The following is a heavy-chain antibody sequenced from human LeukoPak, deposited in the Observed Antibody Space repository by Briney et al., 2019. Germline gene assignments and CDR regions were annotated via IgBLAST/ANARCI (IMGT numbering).Heavy chain of an antibody. J-gene: IGHJ4*02. D-gene: IGHD5-12*01. CDR3: ARDAGGYVPLDY. CDR1: GFTFSSYS. CDR2: ISSSSSYI. V-gene: IGHV3-21*01. Sequence: GGSLRLSCAASGFTFSSYSMNWVRQAPGKGLEWVSSISSSSSYIYYADSVKGRFTISRDNAKNSLFLQMNSLRAEDTAVYYCARDAGGYVPLDYWGQGTLVTVSS.